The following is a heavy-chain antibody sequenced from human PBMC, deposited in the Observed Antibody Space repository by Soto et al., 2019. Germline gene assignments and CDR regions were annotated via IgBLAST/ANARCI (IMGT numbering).Heavy chain of an antibody. CDR3: VRHKGYHDFWRDAHFASGLYV. V-gene: IGHV4-31*03. Sequence: TLSHSCSVSGDSVDQRTYYWTWIRQRPGKGLEWLGNIYCNGITFYNSSLKSRLTISIDTSKNQFSLKVTAVTAADTAMYFRVRHKGYHDFWRDAHFASGLYVRGQVPTV. CDR2: IYCNGIT. D-gene: IGHD3-3*01. J-gene: IGHJ6*02. CDR1: GDSVDQRTYY.